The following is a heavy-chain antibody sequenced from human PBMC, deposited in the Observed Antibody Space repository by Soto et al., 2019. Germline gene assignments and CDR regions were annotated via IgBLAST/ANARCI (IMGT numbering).Heavy chain of an antibody. J-gene: IGHJ4*02. D-gene: IGHD2-15*01. CDR1: GYTFTSYA. CDR2: INAGNGNT. V-gene: IGHV1-3*01. Sequence: QVQLVQSGAEVKKPGASVKVSCKASGYTFTSYAMQWVRQAPGQRLEWMGWINAGNGNTKYSQKFQGRVTITRDTPASTANMELSSVRSEDTAVYYCARGPGGPDGPGDYWGQGTLVTVSS. CDR3: ARGPGGPDGPGDY.